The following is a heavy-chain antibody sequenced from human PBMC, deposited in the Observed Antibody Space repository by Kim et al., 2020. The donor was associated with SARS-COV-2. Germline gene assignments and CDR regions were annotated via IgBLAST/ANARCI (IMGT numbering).Heavy chain of an antibody. D-gene: IGHD3-10*01. CDR3: ARRPRGLYYYGSGSHSPGAWFDP. V-gene: IGHV4-34*01. CDR1: GGSFSGYY. J-gene: IGHJ5*02. CDR2: INHSGST. Sequence: SETLSLTCAVYGGSFSGYYWSWIRQPPGKGLEWIGEINHSGSTNYNPSLKSRVTISVDTSKNQFSLKLSSVTAADTAVYYCARRPRGLYYYGSGSHSPGAWFDPWGQGTLVTVSS.